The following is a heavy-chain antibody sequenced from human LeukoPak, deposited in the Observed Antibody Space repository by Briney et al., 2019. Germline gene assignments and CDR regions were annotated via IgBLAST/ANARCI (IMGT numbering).Heavy chain of an antibody. CDR2: ISNGAGAT. CDR1: GFTFGTYA. J-gene: IGHJ5*02. Sequence: QPGGSLRLSSAASGFTFGTYAMSWVRQAPGQGLEGVSLISNGAGATYYADSVKGRFIISRDNSKNTLYLQMSSLRVGDKALYYCAKQVGSGYGRDYTYHWGQGALVTASS. D-gene: IGHD5-12*01. CDR3: AKQVGSGYGRDYTYH. V-gene: IGHV3-23*01.